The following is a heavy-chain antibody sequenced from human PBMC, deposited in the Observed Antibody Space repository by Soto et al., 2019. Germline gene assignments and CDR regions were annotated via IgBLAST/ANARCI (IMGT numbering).Heavy chain of an antibody. V-gene: IGHV5-51*01. CDR1: GYSFTSYW. Sequence: ESLKISCKGSGYSFTSYWIGWVRQMPGKGLEWMGIIYPGDSDTRYSPSFQGQVTISADKSISTAYLQWSSLKASDTAMYYCARGEGITMVRGVRFDPWGQGTLVTVSS. CDR2: IYPGDSDT. D-gene: IGHD3-10*01. CDR3: ARGEGITMVRGVRFDP. J-gene: IGHJ5*02.